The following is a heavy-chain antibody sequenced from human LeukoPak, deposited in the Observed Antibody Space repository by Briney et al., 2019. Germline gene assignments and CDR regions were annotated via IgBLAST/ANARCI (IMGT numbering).Heavy chain of an antibody. CDR1: GFTFSSYG. CDR3: ARDSNPPYYYDTGSKYFDY. CDR2: IRYDGSNK. J-gene: IGHJ4*02. Sequence: PGGSLRLSCAASGFTFSSYGMHWVRQAPGKGLEWVAFIRYDGSNKYYADSVKGRFTISRDNSKNTLYLQMNSLRAEDTAVYYCARDSNPPYYYDTGSKYFDYWGQGTLVTVSS. V-gene: IGHV3-30*02. D-gene: IGHD3-22*01.